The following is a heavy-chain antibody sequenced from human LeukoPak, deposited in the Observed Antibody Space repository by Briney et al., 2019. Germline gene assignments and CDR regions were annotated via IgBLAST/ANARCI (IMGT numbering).Heavy chain of an antibody. Sequence: PSETLSLTCTVSNDSISSGDYYWNWIRQPPGKGLEWIGYIFHRGGTSYNPSLKSRILFSVDTSQNQFSLKLNSVTAADTAVYYCARVGGAYGGVHLDYWGQGTLITVSS. CDR1: NDSISSGDYY. CDR3: ARVGGAYGGVHLDY. CDR2: IFHRGGT. J-gene: IGHJ4*02. V-gene: IGHV4-30-4*01. D-gene: IGHD4-23*01.